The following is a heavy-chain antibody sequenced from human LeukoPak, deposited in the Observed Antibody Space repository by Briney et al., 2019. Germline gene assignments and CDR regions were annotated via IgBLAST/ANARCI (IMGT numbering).Heavy chain of an antibody. CDR2: IYYSGST. D-gene: IGHD5-24*01. CDR3: ARVEMDYYYYGMDV. J-gene: IGHJ6*02. Sequence: SETLSLTCNVSGGSLSSYYWSWIRQPPGKGLEWIGYIYYSGSTNYNPSLKSRVTISVDTSKNQFSLKLSSVTAADTAVYYCARVEMDYYYYGMDVWGQGTTVTVSS. CDR1: GGSLSSYY. V-gene: IGHV4-59*01.